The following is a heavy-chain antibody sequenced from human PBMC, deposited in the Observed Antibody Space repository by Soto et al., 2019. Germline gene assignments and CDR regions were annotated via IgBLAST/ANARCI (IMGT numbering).Heavy chain of an antibody. V-gene: IGHV3-33*01. CDR2: IWYDGSNK. CDR1: GFTFSSYG. J-gene: IGHJ4*02. D-gene: IGHD3-16*02. Sequence: HPGGSLRLSCAASGFTFSSYGMHWVRQAPGKGLEWVAVIWYDGSNKYYADSVKGRFTISRDNSKNTLYLQMNSLRAEDTAVYYCAREGFGGVIALFDYWGQGTLVTVS. CDR3: AREGFGGVIALFDY.